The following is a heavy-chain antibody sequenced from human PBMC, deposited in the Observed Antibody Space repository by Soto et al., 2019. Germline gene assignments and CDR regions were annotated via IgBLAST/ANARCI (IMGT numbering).Heavy chain of an antibody. CDR3: VKSIWGPPHFFDY. J-gene: IGHJ4*02. CDR1: GFTIRDYW. V-gene: IGHV3-74*01. CDR2: INSDGSNT. D-gene: IGHD3-16*01. Sequence: GGSLRLSCVASGFTIRDYWMYWVRQAPGKGLVWVSRINSDGSNTNYMDSVKGRFTISRDNAKNMLYLQMNSLRAEDTAVYYCVKSIWGPPHFFDYWGQGTLVNVSS.